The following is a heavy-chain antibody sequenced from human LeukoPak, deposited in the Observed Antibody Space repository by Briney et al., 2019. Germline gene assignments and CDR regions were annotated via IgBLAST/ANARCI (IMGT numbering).Heavy chain of an antibody. D-gene: IGHD4-23*01. CDR2: IGGDGSNT. Sequence: GGSLRLSCAASGFTFDDYAMHWVRQAPGKGLDWVSLIGGDGSNTYYADSVKGRFTISRDNSKNSLYLQMNSLRTEDTALYYCAKEYYGGNSVHYWGQGTLVTVSS. J-gene: IGHJ4*02. CDR3: AKEYYGGNSVHY. CDR1: GFTFDDYA. V-gene: IGHV3-43*02.